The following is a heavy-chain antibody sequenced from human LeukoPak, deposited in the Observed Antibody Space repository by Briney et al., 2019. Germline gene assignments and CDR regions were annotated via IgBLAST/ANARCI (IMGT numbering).Heavy chain of an antibody. CDR3: ATRGGSRDGYNSLNY. J-gene: IGHJ4*02. Sequence: SETLSLTCTVSGGSISSSSYYWGWIRQPPGQGLEWIGSIYYSGSTYYNPSLKSRVTIFVDTSKNQFSLKLSSVTAADTAVYYCATRGGSRDGYNSLNYWGQGTLVTVSS. CDR1: GGSISSSSYY. CDR2: IYYSGST. D-gene: IGHD5-12*01. V-gene: IGHV4-39*01.